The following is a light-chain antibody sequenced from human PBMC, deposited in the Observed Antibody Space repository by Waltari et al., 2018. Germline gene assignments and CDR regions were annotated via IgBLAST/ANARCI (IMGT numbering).Light chain of an antibody. Sequence: VLTQSTGLLSLAPVDRATNSCRASQSDSRTLDWYQQKPGQAPMLRIYGASTRATSIPERFSGGGSGTDFSLTISRLEPEDLAVYYCQHYVRLPLTFRQVTKVEIK. V-gene: IGKV3-20*01. CDR2: GAS. CDR3: QHYVRLPLT. J-gene: IGKJ1*01. CDR1: QSDSRT.